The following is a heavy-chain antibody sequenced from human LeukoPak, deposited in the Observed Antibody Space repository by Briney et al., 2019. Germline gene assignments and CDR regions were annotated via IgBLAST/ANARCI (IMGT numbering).Heavy chain of an antibody. CDR3: ARATTVTTYYFDY. CDR2: INPNNGGT. CDR1: GYTFTGYY. J-gene: IGHJ4*02. D-gene: IGHD4-17*01. V-gene: IGHV1-2*02. Sequence: ASVKVSCKTSGYTFTGYYMHWLRQAPGQGLEWMGWINPNNGGTNFAQKFQGRVTMTRDTSITTAYMELSRLTSDDTAIYYCARATTVTTYYFDYWGQGTLVTVSS.